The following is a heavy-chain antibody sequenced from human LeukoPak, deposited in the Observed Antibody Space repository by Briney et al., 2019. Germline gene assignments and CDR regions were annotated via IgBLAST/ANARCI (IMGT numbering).Heavy chain of an antibody. J-gene: IGHJ4*02. Sequence: GGSLRLSCAASGFTFNNYALSWVRQAPGSGLEGVSAISGTGFNTDYADSVKGRFTISRDNSKNTLYLQMNSLRAEDTAVYYCAKATYSSGWYWGQGTLVTVSS. CDR2: ISGTGFNT. CDR1: GFTFNNYA. CDR3: AKATYSSGWY. D-gene: IGHD6-19*01. V-gene: IGHV3-23*01.